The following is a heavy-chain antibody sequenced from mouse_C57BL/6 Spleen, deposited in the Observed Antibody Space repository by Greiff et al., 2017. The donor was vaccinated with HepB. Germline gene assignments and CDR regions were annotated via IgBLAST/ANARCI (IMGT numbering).Heavy chain of an antibody. CDR1: GYAFSSSW. Sequence: VKLQESGPELVKPGASVKISCKASGYAFSSSWMNWVKQRPGKGLEWIGRIYPGDGDTNYNGKFKGKATLTADKSSSTAYMQLSSLTSEDSAVYFCARGDYGNYVAWFAYWGQGTLVTVSA. J-gene: IGHJ3*01. V-gene: IGHV1-82*01. CDR2: IYPGDGDT. D-gene: IGHD2-1*01. CDR3: ARGDYGNYVAWFAY.